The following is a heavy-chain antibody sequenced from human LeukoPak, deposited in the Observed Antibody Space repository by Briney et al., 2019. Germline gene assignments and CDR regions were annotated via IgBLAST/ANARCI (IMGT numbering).Heavy chain of an antibody. Sequence: GGSLRLSSAASGCTFSNAWMSWVRQAPGKGLDWGGHIQSKTDGGTTEYAAPVKGRFTISRDDSKNTLYLQMNSLKTEDTAVYYCTAEDYYDSSGYSYYFDYWGQGTLVTVSS. V-gene: IGHV3-15*01. CDR1: GCTFSNAW. J-gene: IGHJ4*02. D-gene: IGHD3-22*01. CDR3: TAEDYYDSSGYSYYFDY. CDR2: IQSKTDGGTT.